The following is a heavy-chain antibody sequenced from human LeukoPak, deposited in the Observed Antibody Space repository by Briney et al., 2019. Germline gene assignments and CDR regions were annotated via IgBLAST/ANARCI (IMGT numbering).Heavy chain of an antibody. V-gene: IGHV3-74*01. CDR1: GFTFSSYW. CDR3: TRPLMGGTRLLY. Sequence: PGGSLRLSCAASGFTFSSYWMHWVRQTPGKGLVWVSRINTDGSTTSYADSVKGRFTISRDNAKNTVYLQMNSLRADDTAVYYCTRPLMGGTRLLYWGQGILVTVSA. CDR2: INTDGSTT. J-gene: IGHJ4*02. D-gene: IGHD1-26*01.